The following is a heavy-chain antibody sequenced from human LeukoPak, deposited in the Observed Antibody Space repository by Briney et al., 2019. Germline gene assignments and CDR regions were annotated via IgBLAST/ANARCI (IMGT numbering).Heavy chain of an antibody. CDR2: INHSGST. CDR3: ARVNGTSYGMDV. D-gene: IGHD1-7*01. J-gene: IGHJ6*02. Sequence: PSETLSLTCAVYGGSFSGYYWSWIRQPPGKGLEWIGEINHSGSTNYNPSLKSRVTISVDTSKNQFSLKLSSVTAADTAVYYCARVNGTSYGMDVGGQGTTVTVSS. CDR1: GGSFSGYY. V-gene: IGHV4-34*01.